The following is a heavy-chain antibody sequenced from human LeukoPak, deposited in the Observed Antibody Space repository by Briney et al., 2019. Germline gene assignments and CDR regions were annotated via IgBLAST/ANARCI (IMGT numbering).Heavy chain of an antibody. Sequence: SETLSLTCAVYGGSFSSYYWSWIRQPPGKGLEWTGEINHSGSTNYNPSLKSRVTISVDTSKNQFSLKLSSVTAADTAVYYCARTRYYYNSRSYGAPYYFDYWGQGTLVTVSS. J-gene: IGHJ4*02. CDR2: INHSGST. CDR1: GGSFSSYY. V-gene: IGHV4-34*01. D-gene: IGHD3-10*01. CDR3: ARTRYYYNSRSYGAPYYFDY.